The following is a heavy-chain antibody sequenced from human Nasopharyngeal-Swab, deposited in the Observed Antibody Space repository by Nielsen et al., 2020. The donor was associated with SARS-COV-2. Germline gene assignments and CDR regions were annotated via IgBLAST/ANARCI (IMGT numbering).Heavy chain of an antibody. J-gene: IGHJ5*02. CDR3: ARDSRGITMVRGVMNWFDP. CDR1: GGYINSGSYY. CDR2: IYYSGST. Sequence: SETLSLTCAVSGGYINSGSYYWIWIRQHPGKGLEWIGYIYYSGSTYYNPSLKRRVTISVDTSKNQFSMKLSSVTAADTAVYYCARDSRGITMVRGVMNWFDPWGQGTLVTVSS. D-gene: IGHD3-10*01. V-gene: IGHV4-31*11.